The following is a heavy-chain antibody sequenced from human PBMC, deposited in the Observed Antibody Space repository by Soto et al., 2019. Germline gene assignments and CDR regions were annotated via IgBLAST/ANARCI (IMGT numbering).Heavy chain of an antibody. CDR1: GFTFSSYA. J-gene: IGHJ4*02. Sequence: GGSLRLSCAASGFTFSSYAMSWVRQAPGKGLEWVSAISGSGGSTYYADSVKGRFTISRDNSKNTLYLQMNSLRAEDTAVYYCAKGGRIVVVVAATNPLDYWGQGTLVTVSS. V-gene: IGHV3-23*01. CDR3: AKGGRIVVVVAATNPLDY. D-gene: IGHD2-15*01. CDR2: ISGSGGST.